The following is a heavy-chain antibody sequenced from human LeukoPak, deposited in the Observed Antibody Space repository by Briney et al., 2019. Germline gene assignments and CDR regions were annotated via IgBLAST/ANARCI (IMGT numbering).Heavy chain of an antibody. J-gene: IGHJ4*02. Sequence: ASVKVSCKTSGYTCTAFFIHWVRQAPGQGLEWMGWLNPNSGGTNYAQTFQGRVTMTRATSISTAYMELSRLRSDDTAVYFCARVGAAYQDSNCWGQGTLVTVSS. V-gene: IGHV1-2*02. D-gene: IGHD1-26*01. CDR3: ARVGAAYQDSNC. CDR1: GYTCTAFF. CDR2: LNPNSGGT.